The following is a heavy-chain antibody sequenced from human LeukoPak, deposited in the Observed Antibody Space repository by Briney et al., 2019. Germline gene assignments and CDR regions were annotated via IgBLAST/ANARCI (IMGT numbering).Heavy chain of an antibody. D-gene: IGHD2-15*01. V-gene: IGHV3-7*03. CDR2: IKQDGSDK. Sequence: SGESLTLSCTASGFTFSNYWMSWVRQAPGKGLEWVANIKQDGSDKNYIDSVKGRFSISRDNAKSSLNLQMHNLRAEDTAVYYCATTQTFDYWGQGTLVTVSS. CDR1: GFTFSNYW. J-gene: IGHJ4*02. CDR3: ATTQTFDY.